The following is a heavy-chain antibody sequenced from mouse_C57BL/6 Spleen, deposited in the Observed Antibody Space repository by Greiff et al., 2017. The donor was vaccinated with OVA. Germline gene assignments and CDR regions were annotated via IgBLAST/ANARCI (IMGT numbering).Heavy chain of an antibody. J-gene: IGHJ2*01. Sequence: QVHVKQPGAELVKPGASVKMSCKASGYTFTSYWITWVKQRPGQGLEWIGDIYPGSGSTNYNEKFKSKATLTVDTSSSTAYMQLSSLTSEDSAVYYCARSTGGDYWGQGTTLTVAS. D-gene: IGHD4-1*01. CDR2: IYPGSGST. CDR3: ARSTGGDY. CDR1: GYTFTSYW. V-gene: IGHV1-55*01.